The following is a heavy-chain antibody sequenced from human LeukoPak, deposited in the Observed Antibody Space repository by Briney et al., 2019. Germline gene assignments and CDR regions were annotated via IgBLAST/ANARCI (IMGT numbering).Heavy chain of an antibody. CDR1: GFTFRDYC. CDR2: TNTAGNTI. D-gene: IGHD3-22*01. CDR3: ARATYDSSAVDAFDI. V-gene: IGHV3-11*01. J-gene: IGHJ3*02. Sequence: GGSLRLSCAASGFTFRDYCMSWIRQAPGKGLEWVAYTNTAGNTIYYADSMKGRFTISRDNAKYSLYLQMNTLRAEDTAVYYCARATYDSSAVDAFDIWGQGTMVTVSP.